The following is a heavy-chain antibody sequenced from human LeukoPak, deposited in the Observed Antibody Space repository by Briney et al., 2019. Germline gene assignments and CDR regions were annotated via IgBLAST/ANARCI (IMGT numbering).Heavy chain of an antibody. Sequence: SETLSLTCTVSGGSISSYYWSWIRQPPGKGLEWIGSIYYSGSTYYNPSLKSRVTISVDTSKNQFSLKLSSVTAADTAVYYCARVGFATPYFDYWGQGALVAVSS. V-gene: IGHV4-59*05. CDR1: GGSISSYY. D-gene: IGHD2-2*03. CDR3: ARVGFATPYFDY. J-gene: IGHJ4*02. CDR2: IYYSGST.